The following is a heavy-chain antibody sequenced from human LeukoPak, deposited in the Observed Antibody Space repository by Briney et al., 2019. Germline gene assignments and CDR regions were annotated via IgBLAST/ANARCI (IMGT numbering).Heavy chain of an antibody. Sequence: GGSLTLSCEASGFTLSSYWMSWVRQAPGKGLEWVANIKKDGSEKYYVDSVKGRFTISRDNAKNSLYLQMNSLRVEDTAVYYCARLLGYDFWSGYYKVYYYNGMDVWDQGTTVTVSS. D-gene: IGHD3-3*01. CDR1: GFTLSSYW. V-gene: IGHV3-7*01. J-gene: IGHJ6*02. CDR3: ARLLGYDFWSGYYKVYYYNGMDV. CDR2: IKKDGSEK.